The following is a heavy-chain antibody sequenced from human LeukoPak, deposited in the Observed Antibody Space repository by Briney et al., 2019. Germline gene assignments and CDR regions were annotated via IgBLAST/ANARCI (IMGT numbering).Heavy chain of an antibody. CDR1: GYTFIDYY. J-gene: IGHJ5*02. V-gene: IGHV1-2*02. Sequence: ASVKVSCKASGYTFIDYYIHWVRQAPGEGLEWMGWINPNSGGTNYAQKFQGSVTMTRDTSISTAYMELSRLRSDDTAVYYCARWGEGFDPWGQGTLVTVSS. D-gene: IGHD3-16*01. CDR2: INPNSGGT. CDR3: ARWGEGFDP.